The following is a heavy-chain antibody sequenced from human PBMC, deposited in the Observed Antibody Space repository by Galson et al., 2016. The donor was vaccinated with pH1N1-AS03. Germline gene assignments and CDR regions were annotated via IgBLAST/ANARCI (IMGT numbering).Heavy chain of an antibody. V-gene: IGHV2-5*02. J-gene: IGHJ6*02. CDR2: IYWDDDK. D-gene: IGHD6-13*01. CDR1: GFSLSTTGVG. CDR3: ANRVHGGSSWYMFSFSDMDV. Sequence: ALVKPTQTLTLTCTLSGFSLSTTGVGVGWIRQPPGKALEWLALIYWDDDKRYSPSLKTRLTITKDTSKNQVVLTMTNMDPVDTATYYCANRVHGGSSWYMFSFSDMDVWGQGTTVTVSS.